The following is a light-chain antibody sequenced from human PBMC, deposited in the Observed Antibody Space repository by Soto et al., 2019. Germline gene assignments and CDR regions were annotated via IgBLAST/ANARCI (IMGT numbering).Light chain of an antibody. V-gene: IGKV3D-20*01. CDR1: PSVSSSR. CDR3: QQYGNSPLT. J-gene: IGKJ5*01. CDR2: DAS. Sequence: DIVLTQSPATLSLSPGERVTLSCGASPSVSSSRLAWYQQKPGQAPRLLMYDASRRAFGIPDRFSGSGSGTDFTLTISRLEPEPFAAYYCQQYGNSPLTFGQGTRLEIK.